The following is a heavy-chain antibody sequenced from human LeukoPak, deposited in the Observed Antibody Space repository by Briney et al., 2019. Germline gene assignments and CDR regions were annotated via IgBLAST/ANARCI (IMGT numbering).Heavy chain of an antibody. J-gene: IGHJ4*02. D-gene: IGHD2-15*01. V-gene: IGHV3-74*01. CDR1: GFTFSSYW. CDR2: INTDGSGT. CDR3: ARGSRASHFDF. Sequence: GGSLRLPCAASGFTFSSYWMHWVRQAPGKGLVWVSAINTDGSGTTYADSVKGRFTISRDNAKNTLYLQMNSLRAEDTAVYFCARGSRASHFDFWGQGTLVTVSS.